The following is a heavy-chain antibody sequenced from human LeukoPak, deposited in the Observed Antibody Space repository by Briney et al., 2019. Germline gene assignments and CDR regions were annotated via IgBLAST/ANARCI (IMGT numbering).Heavy chain of an antibody. J-gene: IGHJ6*03. D-gene: IGHD6-19*01. V-gene: IGHV4-39*07. Sequence: PSETLSLTCTVSGGSISSSSYYWSWIRQPPGKGLEWIGEIYHTGSTNYNPSLKSRVTISVDTPKNQFSLNLSSVTAADTAVYYCARLGLTVTGTYYYYYMDVWGKGTTVTISS. CDR2: IYHTGST. CDR3: ARLGLTVTGTYYYYYMDV. CDR1: GGSISSSSYY.